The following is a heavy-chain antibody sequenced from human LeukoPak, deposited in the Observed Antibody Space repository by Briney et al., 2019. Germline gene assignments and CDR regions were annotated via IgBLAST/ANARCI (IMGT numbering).Heavy chain of an antibody. V-gene: IGHV4-59*01. CDR2: IYYSGST. J-gene: IGHJ5*02. CDR3: ARDVSSTSPASGWFDP. D-gene: IGHD2-2*01. CDR1: GGSISSYY. Sequence: PSETLSLTRTVSGGSISSYYWSWIRQPPGKGLEWIGYIYYSGSTNYNPSLKSRVTISVDTSKNQFSLKLSSVTAADTAVYYCARDVSSTSPASGWFDPWGQGTLVTVSS.